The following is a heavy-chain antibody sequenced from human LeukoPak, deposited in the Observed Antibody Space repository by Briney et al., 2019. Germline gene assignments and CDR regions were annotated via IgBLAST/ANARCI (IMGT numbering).Heavy chain of an antibody. V-gene: IGHV3-15*01. J-gene: IGHJ4*02. D-gene: IGHD3-10*01. CDR2: IKSKTDGGTT. Sequence: GGSLRLSCAASGFTFSNAWMSWVRQAPGKGLEWVGRIKSKTDGGTTDYAAPVKGRFTISRDDSKNTLYLQMNSLKTEDTAVYYCAKDGDGSGPEFDYWGQGTLVTVSS. CDR1: GFTFSNAW. CDR3: AKDGDGSGPEFDY.